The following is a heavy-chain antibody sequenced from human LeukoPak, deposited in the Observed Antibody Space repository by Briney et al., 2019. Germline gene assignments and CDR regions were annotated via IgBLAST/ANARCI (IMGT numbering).Heavy chain of an antibody. J-gene: IGHJ4*02. CDR3: AKDVAGGGYSGYDFDFDY. CDR2: ISGSGGST. Sequence: GGSLRLSCAASGFTFSSYAMSWVRQAPGKGLEWVSAISGSGGSTYYADSVKGRFTISRDNSKNTLYLQMNSLRAEDTAVYYCAKDVAGGGYSGYDFDFDYWGQGTLVTVSS. V-gene: IGHV3-23*01. D-gene: IGHD5-12*01. CDR1: GFTFSSYA.